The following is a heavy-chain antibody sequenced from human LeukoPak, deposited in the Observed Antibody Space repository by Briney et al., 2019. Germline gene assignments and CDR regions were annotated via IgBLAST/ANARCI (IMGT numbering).Heavy chain of an antibody. V-gene: IGHV1-69*04. CDR1: GGTFSSYA. D-gene: IGHD4-17*01. CDR2: IIPILGIA. Sequence: SVSVSCMVSGGTFSSYAYSWVRQPPAPGLEWMGRIIPILGIANSAQKFQGRVTITADKSTSTAYMELSSLRSEDTAVYYCAIRQDYGDYALYYFDYWGQGTLVTVSS. J-gene: IGHJ4*02. CDR3: AIRQDYGDYALYYFDY.